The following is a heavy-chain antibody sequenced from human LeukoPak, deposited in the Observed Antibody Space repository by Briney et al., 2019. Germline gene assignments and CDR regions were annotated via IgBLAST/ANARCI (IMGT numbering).Heavy chain of an antibody. J-gene: IGHJ4*02. Sequence: SETLSLTCTVSGGSISSSGYYWAWIRQPPGKGLEWIGTIYYTGSTYYNPSLKSRVTISIDTSKNQFSLKLSSVTAADTAVYYCARRHGYSYGSQFDYWGQGSLASVSS. CDR3: ARRHGYSYGSQFDY. CDR2: IYYTGST. V-gene: IGHV4-39*01. CDR1: GGSISSSGYY. D-gene: IGHD5-18*01.